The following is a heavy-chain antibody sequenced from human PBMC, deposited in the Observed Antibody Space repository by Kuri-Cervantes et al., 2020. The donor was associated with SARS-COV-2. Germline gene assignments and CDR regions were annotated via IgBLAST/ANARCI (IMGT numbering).Heavy chain of an antibody. J-gene: IGHJ4*02. CDR3: ARDKGFFGGPPERGFDY. Sequence: ASVKVSCKASGYTFTSYYMHWVRQAPGQGLEWMGIINPSGGSTSYAQKFQGRVTMTRDTSTSTVYMELSSLRSEDTAVYYCARDKGFFGGPPERGFDYWGQGTLVTVSS. V-gene: IGHV1-46*01. D-gene: IGHD3-10*01. CDR1: GYTFTSYY. CDR2: INPSGGST.